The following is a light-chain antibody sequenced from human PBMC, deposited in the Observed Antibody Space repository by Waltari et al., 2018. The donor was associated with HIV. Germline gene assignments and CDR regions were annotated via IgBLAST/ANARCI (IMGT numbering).Light chain of an antibody. V-gene: IGKV3-15*01. CDR2: GAS. Sequence: EIVVTQSPATLSVSPGERATLSCRASQSIYNNLAWYQQRPGQPPRLLIYGASTRATGIPARFSGSGSGTEFTLTISSLQSEDFAVYWCQQYDNWTLFTFGPGTKVEIK. CDR1: QSIYNN. J-gene: IGKJ3*01. CDR3: QQYDNWTLFT.